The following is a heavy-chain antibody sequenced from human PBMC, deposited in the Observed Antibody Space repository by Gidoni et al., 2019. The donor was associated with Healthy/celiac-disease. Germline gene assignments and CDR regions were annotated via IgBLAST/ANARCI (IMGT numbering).Heavy chain of an antibody. J-gene: IGHJ6*02. Sequence: EVQLVESGGGLVQPGGSLRLSCAASGFTFSSYWMSWVRQAPGKGLEWVANIKQDGSEKYYGDSVKGRFTISRDNAKNSLYLQMNSLRAEDTAVYYCARVNSSSWYGRDYYYGMDVWGQGTTVTVSS. CDR1: GFTFSSYW. V-gene: IGHV3-7*01. D-gene: IGHD6-13*01. CDR3: ARVNSSSWYGRDYYYGMDV. CDR2: IKQDGSEK.